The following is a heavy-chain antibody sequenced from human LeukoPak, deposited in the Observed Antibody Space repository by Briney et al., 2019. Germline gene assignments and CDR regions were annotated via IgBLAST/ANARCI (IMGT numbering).Heavy chain of an antibody. CDR3: ATPLWFGPNAFDI. Sequence: GGSLRLSCAASGFTFSSYSMHWVRQAPGKGLEWVAFIRYDGSNKYYADSVKGRFTISRDNSKNTLYLQMNSLRAEDTAVYYCATPLWFGPNAFDIWGQGTMVTVSS. D-gene: IGHD3-10*01. J-gene: IGHJ3*02. CDR1: GFTFSSYS. CDR2: IRYDGSNK. V-gene: IGHV3-30*02.